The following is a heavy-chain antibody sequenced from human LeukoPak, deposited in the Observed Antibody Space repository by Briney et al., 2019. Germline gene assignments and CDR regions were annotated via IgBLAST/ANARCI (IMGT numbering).Heavy chain of an antibody. CDR1: GGSFSSYY. J-gene: IGHJ5*02. CDR3: ARQDGYSYGLNWFDP. D-gene: IGHD5-18*01. CDR2: IYYSGST. V-gene: IGHV4-39*01. Sequence: SETLSLTCAVYGGSFSSYYWGWIRQPPGKGLEWIGSIYYSGSTYYNPSLKSRVTISVDTSKNQFSLKLSSVTAADTAVYYCARQDGYSYGLNWFDPWGQGTLVTVSS.